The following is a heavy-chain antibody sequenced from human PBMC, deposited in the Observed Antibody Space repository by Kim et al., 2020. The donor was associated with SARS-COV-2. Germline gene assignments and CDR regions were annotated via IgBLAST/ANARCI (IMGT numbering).Heavy chain of an antibody. D-gene: IGHD2-15*01. CDR3: ANGGNYCSGGSCFDY. J-gene: IGHJ4*02. Sequence: NPSLKSRVTISVDTSKTQFSLKLSSVTAADTAVYYCANGGNYCSGGSCFDYWGQGTLVTFSS. V-gene: IGHV4-34*01.